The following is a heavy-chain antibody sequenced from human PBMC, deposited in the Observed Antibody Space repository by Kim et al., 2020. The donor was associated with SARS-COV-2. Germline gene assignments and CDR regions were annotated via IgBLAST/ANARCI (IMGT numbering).Heavy chain of an antibody. CDR2: IYYSGST. D-gene: IGHD3-10*01. V-gene: IGHV4-30-4*01. J-gene: IGHJ3*02. CDR3: ARRTVRLLWFGAPGGDAFDI. CDR1: GGSISSGDYY. Sequence: SETLSLTCTVSGGSISSGDYYWSWIRQPPGKGLEWIGYIYYSGSTYYNPSLKSRVTISVDTSKNQFSLKLSSVTAADTAVYYCARRTVRLLWFGAPGGDAFDIWGQGTMVTVSS.